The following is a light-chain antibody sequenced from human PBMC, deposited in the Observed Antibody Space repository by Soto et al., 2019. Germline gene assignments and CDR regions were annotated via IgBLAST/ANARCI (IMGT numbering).Light chain of an antibody. V-gene: IGKV1-5*03. CDR1: QSISTW. J-gene: IGKJ4*01. CDR3: QQYNTYPLT. CDR2: KAS. Sequence: MTQSPSTLSASVGDRVTITCRASQSISTWLAWYQQKPGKAPKLLIYKASSLEGGVPSRFSGSGSGTEFNITISSLQPDDFATYYCQQYNTYPLTFGGGTTVDIK.